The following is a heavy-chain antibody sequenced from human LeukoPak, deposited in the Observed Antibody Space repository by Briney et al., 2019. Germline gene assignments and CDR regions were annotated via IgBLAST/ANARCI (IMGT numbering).Heavy chain of an antibody. D-gene: IGHD2-21*01. CDR1: GGSFSGDF. V-gene: IGHV4-34*01. CDR3: ARTGYCGGNSCYLNPIDS. CDR2: INHGGST. J-gene: IGHJ4*02. Sequence: PSETLSLTCAVYGGSFSGDFWSWIRQSPGKGLEWIGEINHGGSTTYNPSLQSRVTISIDTSKNQLSLNLSSVTAADTAVYYCARTGYCGGNSCYLNPIDSWGQGTLVTVSS.